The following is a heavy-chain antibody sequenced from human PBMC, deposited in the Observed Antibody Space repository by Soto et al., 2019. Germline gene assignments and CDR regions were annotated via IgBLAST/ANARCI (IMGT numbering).Heavy chain of an antibody. Sequence: PSETLSLTCTVSGGSISSYYWSWIRQPPGKGLEWIGYIYYSGSTNYNPSLKSRVTISVDTSKNQFSLKLSSVTAADTAVYYCASQYCSGGSCYSGFDYWGQGTLVTVS. CDR1: GGSISSYY. CDR3: ASQYCSGGSCYSGFDY. CDR2: IYYSGST. D-gene: IGHD2-15*01. J-gene: IGHJ4*02. V-gene: IGHV4-59*01.